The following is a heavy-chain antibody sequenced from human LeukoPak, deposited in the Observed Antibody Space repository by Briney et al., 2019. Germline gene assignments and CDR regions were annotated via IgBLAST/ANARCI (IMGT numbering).Heavy chain of an antibody. V-gene: IGHV4-34*01. CDR2: INHSGST. CDR1: GGSFSGYY. D-gene: IGHD6-19*01. J-gene: IGHJ4*02. CDR3: ARGRGGWSIAVAGKPRTYFYY. Sequence: SETLSLTCAVYGGSFSGYYWSWIRQPPGKGLEWIGEINHSGSTNYNPSLKSRVTVSVDTSKNQFSLKLSSVTAADTAVYYCARGRGGWSIAVAGKPRTYFYYWGQGTLVTVSS.